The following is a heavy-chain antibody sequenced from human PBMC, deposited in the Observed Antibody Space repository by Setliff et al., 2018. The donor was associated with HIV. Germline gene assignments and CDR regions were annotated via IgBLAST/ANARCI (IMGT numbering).Heavy chain of an antibody. CDR3: TTSFPWFDP. CDR1: GFIVGDYA. CDR2: IRSKAHGATT. Sequence: GGSLRLSCTASGFIVGDYAMNWVRQAPGKGLEWVGFIRSKAHGATTEYAASVKDRFTISRDESKNTLYLQMNSLKTEDTAVYYCTTSFPWFDPWGQGTLVTVSS. J-gene: IGHJ5*02. V-gene: IGHV3-49*04.